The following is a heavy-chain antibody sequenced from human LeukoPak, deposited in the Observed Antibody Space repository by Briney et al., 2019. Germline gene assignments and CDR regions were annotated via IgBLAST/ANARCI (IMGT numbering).Heavy chain of an antibody. CDR1: GGSINNYY. V-gene: IGHV4-4*07. CDR3: AGEGKGGFNI. CDR2: VYSTGTT. J-gene: IGHJ3*02. D-gene: IGHD2-15*01. Sequence: ASETLSLTCTVSGGSINNYYWSCIRQPAGKGLEWIGRVYSTGTTYYSPSLKSRLTMSVDKSKNQFSLKLSSVTAADTAVYYCAGEGKGGFNIWGKGTMVTVPS.